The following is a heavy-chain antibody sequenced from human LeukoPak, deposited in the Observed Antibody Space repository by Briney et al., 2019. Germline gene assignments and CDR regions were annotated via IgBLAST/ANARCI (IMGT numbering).Heavy chain of an antibody. CDR3: ARSASIAVDFYFDY. CDR2: INSNGDTT. Sequence: GGSPRLSCGVSGFTFDDYGMSWVRQAPGKGLEWVSGINSNGDTTAYADSVKGRFTISRDNARTSLFLLMSSLRAEDTAVYYCARSASIAVDFYFDYWGQGTLVTVSS. CDR1: GFTFDDYG. V-gene: IGHV3-20*04. J-gene: IGHJ4*02. D-gene: IGHD3-3*01.